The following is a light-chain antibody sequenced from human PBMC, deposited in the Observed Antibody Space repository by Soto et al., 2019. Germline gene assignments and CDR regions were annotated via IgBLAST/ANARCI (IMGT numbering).Light chain of an antibody. V-gene: IGLV1-40*01. Sequence: QSALTQTASVSGSPGQSLTISCTGSSSNIGAGYDVHWYQQLPGTAPKLLIYGNSNRPSGVPDRFSGSKSGTSASLAITGLQAEDEADYYCQSYDSSLSASYVFGTGTKVTVL. CDR1: SSNIGAGYD. J-gene: IGLJ1*01. CDR2: GNS. CDR3: QSYDSSLSASYV.